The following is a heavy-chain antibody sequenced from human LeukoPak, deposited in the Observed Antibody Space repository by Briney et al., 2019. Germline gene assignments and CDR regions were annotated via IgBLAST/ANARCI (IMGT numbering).Heavy chain of an antibody. CDR1: GGSISSGSYY. V-gene: IGHV4-61*02. D-gene: IGHD2-2*01. CDR2: IYTSGST. CDR3: ASSTWISYFDL. J-gene: IGHJ2*01. Sequence: SETLSLTCTVSGGSISSGSYYWSWIRQPAGKGLEWIGRIYTSGSTNYNPSLKSRVTISVDTSKNQFSLKLSSVTAADTAVYYCASSTWISYFDLWGRGTLVTVSS.